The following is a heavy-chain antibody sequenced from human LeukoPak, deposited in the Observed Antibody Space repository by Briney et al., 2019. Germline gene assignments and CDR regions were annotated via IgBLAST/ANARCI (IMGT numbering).Heavy chain of an antibody. CDR2: IHNSGST. D-gene: IGHD5-18*01. CDR1: GGSISSSAYH. Sequence: PSETLSLTCTVSGGSISSSAYHWGWIRQPPGKGLEWIGSIHNSGSTYYNPSLKSRVTISVRTSKNQFSLKLSSVTAADTAVYYCARAWIQLWSLSGNWFDPWGQGTLVTVSS. CDR3: ARAWIQLWSLSGNWFDP. J-gene: IGHJ5*02. V-gene: IGHV4-39*07.